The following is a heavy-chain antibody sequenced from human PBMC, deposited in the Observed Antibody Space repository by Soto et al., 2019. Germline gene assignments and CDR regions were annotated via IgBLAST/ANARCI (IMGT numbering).Heavy chain of an antibody. Sequence: QEQLVQSGAEVKEPGASLKVSCKASGDTFTTNYLHWVRQAPGQGLEWMGRINPNNGATLYAQEFQGRLILTTDTSPSTVYMDLNSVKSEDSAVYYCASRVLCDMDVWGQGTTVTVSS. CDR1: GDTFTTNY. D-gene: IGHD2-21*01. V-gene: IGHV1-46*01. CDR2: INPNNGAT. CDR3: ASRVLCDMDV. J-gene: IGHJ6*02.